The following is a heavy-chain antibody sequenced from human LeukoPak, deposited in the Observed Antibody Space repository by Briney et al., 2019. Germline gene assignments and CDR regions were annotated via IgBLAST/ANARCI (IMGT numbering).Heavy chain of an antibody. Sequence: SVKGRFTISRDNAKNSLYLQMNSLRAEDTAVYYRARGMGATSPPSRWGQGTLVTVSS. V-gene: IGHV3-7*04. D-gene: IGHD1-26*01. J-gene: IGHJ4*02. CDR3: ARGMGATSPPSR.